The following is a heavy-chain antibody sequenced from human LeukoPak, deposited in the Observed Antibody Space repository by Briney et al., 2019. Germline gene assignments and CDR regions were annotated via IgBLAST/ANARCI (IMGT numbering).Heavy chain of an antibody. V-gene: IGHV6-1*01. Sequence: SQTPSLTSAISGDSVSSNTAACNWISQPPSRGLEWLGTTYFRAKWYNDYAVSVKSRITINPDTSKNQFSLQLNSVTPEDTAVYYCARGRYSGYDWGFDYFDYWGQGTLVTVSS. D-gene: IGHD5-12*01. CDR1: GDSVSSNTAA. CDR2: TYFRAKWYN. J-gene: IGHJ4*02. CDR3: ARGRYSGYDWGFDYFDY.